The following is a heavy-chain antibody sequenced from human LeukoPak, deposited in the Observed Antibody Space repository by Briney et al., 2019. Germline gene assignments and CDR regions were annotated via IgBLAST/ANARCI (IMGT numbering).Heavy chain of an antibody. J-gene: IGHJ5*02. V-gene: IGHV4-39*07. CDR3: AREAGIAVAGTGWFDP. CDR1: GGPISSSSYY. D-gene: IGHD6-19*01. Sequence: SETLSLTCTVSGGPISSSSYYWGWIRQPPGKGLEWIGSIYSSGSTYYNPSLKSRVTMSVDTSKNQFSLKLSSVTAADTAVYYCAREAGIAVAGTGWFDPWGQGTLVTVSS. CDR2: IYSSGST.